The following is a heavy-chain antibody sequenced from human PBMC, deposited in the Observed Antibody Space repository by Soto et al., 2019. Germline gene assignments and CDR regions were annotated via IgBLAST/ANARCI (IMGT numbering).Heavy chain of an antibody. CDR2: ISGSGGST. CDR3: AKNSISGVVDKSYYFDY. CDR1: GFTFSSYA. J-gene: IGHJ4*02. Sequence: GGSLRLSCAASGFTFSSYAMSWVRQAPGKGLEWVSAISGSGGSTYYADSVKGRFTISRDNSKNTLYLQMNSLSAEDTAVYYCAKNSISGVVDKSYYFDYWGQGTLVTVSS. D-gene: IGHD5-12*01. V-gene: IGHV3-23*01.